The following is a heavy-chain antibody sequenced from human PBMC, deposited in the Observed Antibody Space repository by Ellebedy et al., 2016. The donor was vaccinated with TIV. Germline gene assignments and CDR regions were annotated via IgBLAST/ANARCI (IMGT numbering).Heavy chain of an antibody. D-gene: IGHD6-13*01. CDR2: IFYSGST. J-gene: IGHJ4*02. Sequence: ESLKISCAASGFTFSSYNMNWVRQAPGKGLEWIGNIFYSGSTHYNPSLKSRVTIAVDTSKNQFSLKLTSVTAADTAIYYCARLAAAAATFDYWGQGTLVTVSS. V-gene: IGHV4-39*01. CDR3: ARLAAAAATFDY. CDR1: GFTFSSYN.